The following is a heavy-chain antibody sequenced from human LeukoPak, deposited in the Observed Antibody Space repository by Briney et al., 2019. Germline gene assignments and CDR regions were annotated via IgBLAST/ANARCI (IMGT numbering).Heavy chain of an antibody. V-gene: IGHV1-46*01. CDR3: ASTLVAAAPFDY. D-gene: IGHD2-15*01. J-gene: IGHJ4*02. Sequence: ASVKVSCKASGYTFTSYYMHWVRQAPGQGLEWMGIINPSGGSTSYAQKFQGRVTMTRGTSTSTVYMELSSLRSEDTAVYYCASTLVAAAPFDYWGQGTLVTVSS. CDR2: INPSGGST. CDR1: GYTFTSYY.